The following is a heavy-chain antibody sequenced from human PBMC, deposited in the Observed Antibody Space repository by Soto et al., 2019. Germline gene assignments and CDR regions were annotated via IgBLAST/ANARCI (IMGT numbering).Heavy chain of an antibody. Sequence: GSLRLSCAASGFTFSSYAMHWVRQAPGKGLEWVAVISYDGSNKYYADSVKGRFTISRDNSKDTLYLQMNSLRAEDTAVYYCARDWAAYDFWSGSPHYYYGMDVWGQGTTVTVSS. V-gene: IGHV3-30-3*01. CDR2: ISYDGSNK. CDR1: GFTFSSYA. D-gene: IGHD3-3*01. CDR3: ARDWAAYDFWSGSPHYYYGMDV. J-gene: IGHJ6*02.